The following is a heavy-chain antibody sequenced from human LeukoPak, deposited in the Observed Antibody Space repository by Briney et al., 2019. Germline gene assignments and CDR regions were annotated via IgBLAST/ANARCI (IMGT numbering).Heavy chain of an antibody. V-gene: IGHV1-18*01. CDR3: AREGMGGYDPTLDY. Sequence: GASVKVSCKASDYTFTNYGINWVRQAPGQGLEWMGWISVYNGNINYAQKLQGRVAMTTDTSTSTAYMELRSLRSDDTAVYYCAREGMGGYDPTLDYWGQGTLVTVSS. D-gene: IGHD5-12*01. J-gene: IGHJ4*02. CDR1: DYTFTNYG. CDR2: ISVYNGNI.